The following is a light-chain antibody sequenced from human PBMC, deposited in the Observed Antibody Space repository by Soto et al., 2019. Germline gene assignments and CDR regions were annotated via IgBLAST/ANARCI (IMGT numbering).Light chain of an antibody. CDR1: QSVSSY. J-gene: IGKJ4*01. CDR3: QQRSNWPRLT. Sequence: EIVLTQSPATLSLSPGERATLFCRASQSVSSYLAWYQQKPGQAPRLLIYDASNRATGIPARFSGSGSGTDFTLTISSLEPEDFAVHYCQQRSNWPRLTFGGGTKVEIK. CDR2: DAS. V-gene: IGKV3-11*01.